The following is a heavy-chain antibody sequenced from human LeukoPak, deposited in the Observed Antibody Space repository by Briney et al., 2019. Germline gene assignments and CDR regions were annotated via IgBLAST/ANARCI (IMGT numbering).Heavy chain of an antibody. Sequence: PSETLSLTCTVSGDSVISGTSFWGRIAQHQGKGLEWAGYIHHSGHTYDNPSLQSRVIISIDKSKNQLSLKLNSVTAADTAVYYCARYCRSTSCPFDYWGQGALVTVSS. CDR3: ARYCRSTSCPFDY. J-gene: IGHJ4*02. V-gene: IGHV4-31*03. CDR2: IHHSGHT. D-gene: IGHD2-2*01. CDR1: GDSVISGTSF.